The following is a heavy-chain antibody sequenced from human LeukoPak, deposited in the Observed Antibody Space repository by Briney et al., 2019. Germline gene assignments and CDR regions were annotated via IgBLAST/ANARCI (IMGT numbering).Heavy chain of an antibody. CDR2: IFPGDSDT. V-gene: IGHV5-51*01. CDR1: GYSFTSYW. CDR3: ARRGYCSGGSCSAEYFQH. Sequence: GESLKISCKGSGYSFTSYWIGWVRQMPGKGLEWMGFIFPGDSDTRYSPSFQGQVTISADKSISTAYLQWSSLKASDTAMYYCARRGYCSGGSCSAEYFQHWGQGTLVTVPS. D-gene: IGHD2-15*01. J-gene: IGHJ1*01.